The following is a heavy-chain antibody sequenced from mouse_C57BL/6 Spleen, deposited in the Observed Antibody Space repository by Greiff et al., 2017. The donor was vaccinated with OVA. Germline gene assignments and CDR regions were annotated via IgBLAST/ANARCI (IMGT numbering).Heavy chain of an antibody. CDR1: GYTFTDYA. J-gene: IGHJ1*03. Sequence: VKLVESGPELVRPGVSVKISCKGSGYTFTDYAMHWVKQSHAKSLEWIGVISTYYGDASYNQKFKDKATMTVDKSSSTAYMELARLTSEDSAVYYCASITTVVAHWYFDVWGTGTTVTVSS. CDR3: ASITTVVAHWYFDV. D-gene: IGHD1-1*01. V-gene: IGHV1-67*01. CDR2: ISTYYGDA.